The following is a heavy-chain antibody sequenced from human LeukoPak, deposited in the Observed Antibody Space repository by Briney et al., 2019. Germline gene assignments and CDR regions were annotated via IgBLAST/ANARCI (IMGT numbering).Heavy chain of an antibody. CDR3: AQKGGTDH. Sequence: GGSLRLSCAASGFTFSRFGTNWVRQAPGKGLEWISYISSSSSAMYYADSVKGRFTISRDNAKNSLYLQMSSLRDEDTAVYYCAQKGGTDHWGQGTLVTVSS. CDR2: ISSSSSAM. D-gene: IGHD2-15*01. V-gene: IGHV3-48*02. CDR1: GFTFSRFG. J-gene: IGHJ4*02.